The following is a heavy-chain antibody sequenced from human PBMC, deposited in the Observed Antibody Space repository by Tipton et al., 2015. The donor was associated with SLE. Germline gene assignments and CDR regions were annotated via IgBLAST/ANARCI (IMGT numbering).Heavy chain of an antibody. Sequence: TLSLTCAVYGRSFIGSYWTWIRQPPGKGLEWIGDIDHSGVTHYNPSLKSRVTISRDTSGNQFSPNLSSVTASDTAVYFCTRAEFSSNWYMYWHFDLWGRGTLVTVSS. CDR1: GRSFIGSY. D-gene: IGHD6-13*01. CDR2: IDHSGVT. J-gene: IGHJ2*01. V-gene: IGHV4-34*01. CDR3: TRAEFSSNWYMYWHFDL.